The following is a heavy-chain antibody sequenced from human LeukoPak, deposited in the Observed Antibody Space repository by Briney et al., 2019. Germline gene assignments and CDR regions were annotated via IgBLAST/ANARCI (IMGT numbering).Heavy chain of an antibody. J-gene: IGHJ5*02. Sequence: SETLSLTCTVSVGSISSSSYYLGWIRHPPGTGLEWMGSIYYSGITYYNPSLKIRTTISVDTSKNQFSLKLNSVTAADTAVYYCARGLRRRTTIAVPSRALCFDPQGQGTLVTVSS. D-gene: IGHD3-22*01. V-gene: IGHV4-39*07. CDR1: VGSISSSSYY. CDR3: ARGLRRRTTIAVPSRALCFDP. CDR2: IYYSGIT.